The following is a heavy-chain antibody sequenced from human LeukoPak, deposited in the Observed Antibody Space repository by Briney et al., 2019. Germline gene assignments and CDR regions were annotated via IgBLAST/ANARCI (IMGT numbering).Heavy chain of an antibody. CDR2: ISAYNGNT. CDR3: ARAPMVRAYGMDV. V-gene: IGHV1-18*01. J-gene: IGHJ6*02. CDR1: GGTFSSYA. Sequence: GASVKVSCKASGGTFSSYAISWVRQAPGQGLEWMGWISAYNGNTNYAQKLQGRVTMTTDTSTSTAYMELRSLRSDDTAVYYCARAPMVRAYGMDVWGQGTTVTVSS. D-gene: IGHD3-10*01.